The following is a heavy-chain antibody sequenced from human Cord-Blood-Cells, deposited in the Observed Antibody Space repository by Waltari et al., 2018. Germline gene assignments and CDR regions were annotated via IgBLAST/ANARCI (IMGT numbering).Heavy chain of an antibody. D-gene: IGHD7-27*01. CDR1: GYTFTGYY. CDR2: INPNSGGT. J-gene: IGHJ4*02. Sequence: QVQLVPSGAEVKKPGASVEVSCKASGYTFTGYYMHWVPQDPGQGLEWMGWINPNSGGTNYAQKFEGWVTMTRDTSISTAYMELSRLRSDDTAVYYCARSSQKLGDFDYWGQGTLVTVSS. V-gene: IGHV1-2*04. CDR3: ARSSQKLGDFDY.